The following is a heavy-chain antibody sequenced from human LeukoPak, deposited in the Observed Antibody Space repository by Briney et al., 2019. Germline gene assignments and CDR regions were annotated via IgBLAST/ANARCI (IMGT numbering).Heavy chain of an antibody. V-gene: IGHV3-23*01. CDR3: AKVGDGGNHLSFFDY. CDR1: GFTFSTYV. J-gene: IGHJ4*02. CDR2: ISASGGSA. Sequence: PGGSLRLSCAASGFTFSTYVMSWVRQAPGKGLEWVSDISASGGSADYADSVKGRFTFSRDNSKNTLYLQMNSLRAEDTAVYHCAKVGDGGNHLSFFDYWGQGALVTVSS. D-gene: IGHD1-14*01.